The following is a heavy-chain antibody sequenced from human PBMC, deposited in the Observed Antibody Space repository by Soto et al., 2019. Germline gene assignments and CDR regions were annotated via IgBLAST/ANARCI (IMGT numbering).Heavy chain of an antibody. V-gene: IGHV5-51*01. CDR3: ASEAAGDHEKEFAF. J-gene: IGHJ4*02. CDR2: IFPGGPVS. D-gene: IGHD2-21*02. CDR1: GYKFSNSW. Sequence: PGESLKISCKTSGYKFSNSWIGWVRQRPGQGLEWMGMIFPGGPVSRYSPSFQGQIAVSADTSNDTAYLQWSSLRASETAMYYCASEAAGDHEKEFAFGSQGTLVTGSS.